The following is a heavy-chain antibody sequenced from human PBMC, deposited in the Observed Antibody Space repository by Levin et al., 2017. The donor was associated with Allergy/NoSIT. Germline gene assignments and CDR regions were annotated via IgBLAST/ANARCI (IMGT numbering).Heavy chain of an antibody. CDR1: GFTFSSYS. V-gene: IGHV3-21*01. J-gene: IGHJ4*02. Sequence: TGGSLRLSCAASGFTFSSYSMNWVRQAPGKGLEWVSSISSSSSYIYYADSVKGRFTISRDNAKNSLYLQMNSLRAEDTAVYYCARDTPTYYYGSGSRNFDYWGQGTLVTVSS. D-gene: IGHD3-10*01. CDR3: ARDTPTYYYGSGSRNFDY. CDR2: ISSSSSYI.